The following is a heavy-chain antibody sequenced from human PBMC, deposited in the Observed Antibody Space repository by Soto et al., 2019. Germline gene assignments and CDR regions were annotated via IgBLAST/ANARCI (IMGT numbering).Heavy chain of an antibody. CDR2: ISFDGSKK. CDR3: GKDRRFGNGYSLGFDS. J-gene: IGHJ4*02. Sequence: QVQLVESGGGVVQPGRSLRLSCAASGFTFSSYYMYWVRQAPGKGLEWVAVISFDGSKKYADSVKDRFTISRDNSKNTLYVQMNSLRAEDTAVYYCGKDRRFGNGYSLGFDSWGQGTLVTVSS. V-gene: IGHV3-30-3*01. D-gene: IGHD3-16*01. CDR1: GFTFSSYY.